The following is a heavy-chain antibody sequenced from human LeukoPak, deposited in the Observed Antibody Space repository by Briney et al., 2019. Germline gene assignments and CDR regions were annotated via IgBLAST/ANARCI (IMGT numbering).Heavy chain of an antibody. Sequence: SSETLSLTCTVSGGSISSYYWSWIRQPAGKGLEWIGRIYTSGSTNYNPSLKSRVTMSVDTSKNQFSLKLSSVTAADTAVYYCARGGYYDSSGYYFPRPFDYWGQGTLVTVSS. V-gene: IGHV4-4*07. CDR2: IYTSGST. D-gene: IGHD3-22*01. CDR3: ARGGYYDSSGYYFPRPFDY. CDR1: GGSISSYY. J-gene: IGHJ4*02.